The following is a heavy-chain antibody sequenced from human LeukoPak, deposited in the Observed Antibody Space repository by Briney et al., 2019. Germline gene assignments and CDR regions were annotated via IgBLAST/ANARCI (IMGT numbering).Heavy chain of an antibody. Sequence: PSETLSLTCDVYGGSFSGYYWSWIRQPPGKGLEWIGEINHSGSTNYNPSLKSRVTISVDTSKNQFSLKLSSVTAADTAVYYCARGRRKAAAGTWFDPWGQGTLVTVSS. V-gene: IGHV4-34*01. CDR3: ARGRRKAAAGTWFDP. CDR1: GGSFSGYY. J-gene: IGHJ5*02. CDR2: INHSGST. D-gene: IGHD6-13*01.